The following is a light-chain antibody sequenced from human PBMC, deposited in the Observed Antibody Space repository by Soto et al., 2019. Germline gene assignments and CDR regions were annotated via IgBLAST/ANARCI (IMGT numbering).Light chain of an antibody. CDR2: DAS. V-gene: IGKV3-20*01. CDR3: QQYGDSPTT. J-gene: IGKJ1*01. CDR1: QSVSSNY. Sequence: EIVLTQSPGTLSLSPGERATLSCRASQSVSSNYLAWYQQKPGQAPRLLIYDASSRATGIPDRFSGSGSGTVFTFTISRLEPEDFAVYYCQQYGDSPTTFGKGTKVEVK.